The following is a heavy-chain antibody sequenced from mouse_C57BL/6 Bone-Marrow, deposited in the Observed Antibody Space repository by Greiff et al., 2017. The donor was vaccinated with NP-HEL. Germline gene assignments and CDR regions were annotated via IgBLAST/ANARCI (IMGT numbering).Heavy chain of an antibody. V-gene: IGHV14-4*01. J-gene: IGHJ2*01. CDR2: IDPENGDT. CDR1: GFNIKDDY. CDR3: YGNYDYFDY. D-gene: IGHD2-1*01. Sequence: VQLQQSGAELVRPGASVKLSCTASGFNIKDDYMHWVKQRPEQGLEWIGWIDPENGDTEYASKFQGKATITADTSSNTAYLQLSSLTSEDTAVYYCYGNYDYFDYWGQGTTLTVSS.